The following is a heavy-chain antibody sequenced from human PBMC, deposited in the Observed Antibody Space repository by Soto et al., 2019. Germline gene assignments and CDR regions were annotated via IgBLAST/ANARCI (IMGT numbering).Heavy chain of an antibody. Sequence: SETLSLTCTVSGGSISSSSYYWGWIRQPPGKGLEWIGSIYYSGSTYYNPSLKSRVTISVDTSKNQFSLKLSSVTAADTAVYYCARHTSFYDSSGYYRDYWGQGTLVTVSS. V-gene: IGHV4-39*01. CDR1: GGSISSSSYY. CDR2: IYYSGST. CDR3: ARHTSFYDSSGYYRDY. D-gene: IGHD3-22*01. J-gene: IGHJ4*02.